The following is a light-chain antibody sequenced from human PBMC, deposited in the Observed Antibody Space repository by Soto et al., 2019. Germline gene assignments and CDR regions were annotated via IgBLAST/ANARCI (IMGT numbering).Light chain of an antibody. CDR3: QQYNYWQT. Sequence: EIVLTQSPSTLSVSPWERSTLSFRASQSIAYNLAWYRQKPGQAPRLLIYAASTRATGIPARFSGSGSGTEFTLTISSLQSEDFAVYYCQQYNYWQTFGQGTKVDIK. V-gene: IGKV3-15*01. CDR1: QSIAYN. J-gene: IGKJ1*01. CDR2: AAS.